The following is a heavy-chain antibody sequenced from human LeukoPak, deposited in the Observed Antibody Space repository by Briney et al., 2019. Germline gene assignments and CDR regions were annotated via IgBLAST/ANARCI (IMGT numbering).Heavy chain of an antibody. V-gene: IGHV1-69*05. CDR3: ARVRPPIPSCSGGSCYSFDP. J-gene: IGHJ5*02. CDR1: GGTFSSYS. Sequence: SGNVSCKASGGTFSSYSISWVRQAPGQGLEWMGWIIPIVGAAKYAQTFHGRVTITTDEPTSPAYMELSSLRSEDTAVYYCARVRPPIPSCSGGSCYSFDPWGQGTLVTVSS. CDR2: IIPIVGAA. D-gene: IGHD2-15*01.